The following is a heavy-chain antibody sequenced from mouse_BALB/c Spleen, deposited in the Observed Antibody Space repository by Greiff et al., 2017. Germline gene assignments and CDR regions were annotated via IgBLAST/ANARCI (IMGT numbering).Heavy chain of an antibody. D-gene: IGHD2-14*01. V-gene: IGHV1-62-2*01. J-gene: IGHJ2*01. CDR3: ARHEERYYRYDGGYFDY. CDR2: FYPGSGSI. Sequence: QVQLQQSGAELVKPGASVTLSCKASGYTFTEYIIHWVKQRSGQGLEWIGWFYPGSGSIKYKEKFKDKATLTADKSSSTVYMELSRLTSEDSAVYFCARHEERYYRYDGGYFDYWGQGTTLTVSA. CDR1: GYTFTEYI.